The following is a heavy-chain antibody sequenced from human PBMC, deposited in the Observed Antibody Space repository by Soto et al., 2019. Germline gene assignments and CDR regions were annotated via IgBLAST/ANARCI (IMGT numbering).Heavy chain of an antibody. J-gene: IGHJ4*02. Sequence: QVQLVQSGPEVKKPGASVKVSCKASGYTFTSYGISWVRQAPGQGLEWMGWISAYNGNTNYAQKFQGRVTMTTDTYTSTAYMELRSLISDDTAVYYCARVHVIVVVVAATDYYFDYWGQGTLLTVSS. CDR1: GYTFTSYG. D-gene: IGHD2-15*01. CDR3: ARVHVIVVVVAATDYYFDY. V-gene: IGHV1-18*01. CDR2: ISAYNGNT.